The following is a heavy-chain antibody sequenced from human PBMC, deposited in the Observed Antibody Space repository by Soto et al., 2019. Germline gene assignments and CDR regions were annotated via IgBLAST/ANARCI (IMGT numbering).Heavy chain of an antibody. CDR1: GFTFSSYA. CDR3: AKDVSSSWLKVIGWFDP. V-gene: IGHV3-23*01. Sequence: EVQLLESGGGLVQPGGSLRLSCAASGFTFSSYAMSWVRQAPGKGLEWVSAISGSGGSTYYADSVKGRFTISRDNSKNTLYLQMNSLRAEDTAVYYCAKDVSSSWLKVIGWFDPWGQGTLVTVSS. J-gene: IGHJ5*02. CDR2: ISGSGGST. D-gene: IGHD6-13*01.